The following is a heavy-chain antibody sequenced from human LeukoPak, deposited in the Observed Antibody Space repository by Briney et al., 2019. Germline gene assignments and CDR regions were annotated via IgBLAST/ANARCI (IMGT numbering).Heavy chain of an antibody. CDR2: KYARGSS. Sequence: SETLSLTCTVSSGSISNYYWSWIRQPAGKGLEWIGRKYARGSSNYNPPVQSRVTMSVDTSKNQFSLKLRSATAADTAVYYCARGRYCSADICTGGDSFDIWGQGTMVSVSP. CDR3: ARGRYCSADICTGGDSFDI. CDR1: SGSISNYY. D-gene: IGHD2-15*01. V-gene: IGHV4-4*07. J-gene: IGHJ3*02.